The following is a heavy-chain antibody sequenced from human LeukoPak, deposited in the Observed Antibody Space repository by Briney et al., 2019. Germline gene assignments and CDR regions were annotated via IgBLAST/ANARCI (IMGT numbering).Heavy chain of an antibody. D-gene: IGHD3-10*01. CDR2: IYYSGST. CDR3: AGAGPYYYGSGSAMDV. Sequence: SETLSLTCTVSGGSISSYYWSWIRQPPGKGLEWIGYIYYSGSTNYNPSLKSRVTISVDTSKNQFSLKLSSVTAADTAVYYCAGAGPYYYGSGSAMDVWGQGTTVTVSS. V-gene: IGHV4-59*08. J-gene: IGHJ6*02. CDR1: GGSISSYY.